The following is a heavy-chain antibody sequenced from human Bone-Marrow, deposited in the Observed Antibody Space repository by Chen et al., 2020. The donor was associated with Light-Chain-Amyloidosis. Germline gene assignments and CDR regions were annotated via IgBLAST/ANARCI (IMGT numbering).Heavy chain of an antibody. D-gene: IGHD3-22*01. CDR2: ISGSGGST. V-gene: IGHV3-23*01. J-gene: IGHJ4*02. Sequence: EVQLLESGGGLVQPGGSLRLSCAASGFTFSSYAMIWVRQAPGKGLEWVSAISGSGGSTYYADSVKGRFTISRDNSKNTLYLQMNSLRAEDTAVYYCAKGWDDSSGYYEYWGQGTLVTVSS. CDR3: AKGWDDSSGYYEY. CDR1: GFTFSSYA.